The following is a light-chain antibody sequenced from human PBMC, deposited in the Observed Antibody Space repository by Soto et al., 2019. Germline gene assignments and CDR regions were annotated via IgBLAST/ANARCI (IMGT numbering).Light chain of an antibody. CDR3: QQRSNWPRFT. CDR1: QSVSSY. CDR2: DAS. J-gene: IGKJ3*01. V-gene: IGKV3-11*01. Sequence: EIVLTQSPATLSLSPWERATLSCRASQSVSSYLAWYQQKPGQAPRLPIYDASNRATGIPARFSGSGSGTDFTLTISSLEPEDFAVYYCQQRSNWPRFTFGPGTKVDIK.